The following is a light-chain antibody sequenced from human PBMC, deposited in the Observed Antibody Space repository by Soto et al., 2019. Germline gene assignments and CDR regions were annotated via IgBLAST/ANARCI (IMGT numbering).Light chain of an antibody. CDR2: AAS. J-gene: IGKJ4*01. Sequence: EIVMTQFPASLSVSPGERVTLSCRASQSITRDLAWYQQKPGQAPRLLVFAASFRATDIPPRFSGSGSGTDFTLTINSLQSEDFGLYFCQQYDDWLRLTFGGGTKVEIK. V-gene: IGKV3-15*01. CDR1: QSITRD. CDR3: QQYDDWLRLT.